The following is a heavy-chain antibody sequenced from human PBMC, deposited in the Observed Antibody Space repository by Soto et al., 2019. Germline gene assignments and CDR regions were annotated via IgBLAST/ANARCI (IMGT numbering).Heavy chain of an antibody. CDR1: GGSFSGYY. V-gene: IGHV4-34*01. CDR3: ARLDTAMVALFGY. CDR2: INHSGST. D-gene: IGHD5-18*01. Sequence: QVQLQQWGAGLLKPSETLSLTCAVYGGSFSGYYWSWIRQPPGKGLEWIGEINHSGSTNYNPSLKRRVTISVDTSKNQFSLKRSSVTAADTAVYYCARLDTAMVALFGYWGQGTLVTVSS. J-gene: IGHJ4*02.